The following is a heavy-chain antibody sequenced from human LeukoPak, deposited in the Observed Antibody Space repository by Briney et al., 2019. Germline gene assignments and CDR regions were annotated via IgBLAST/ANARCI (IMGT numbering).Heavy chain of an antibody. CDR3: ARHLYDSSSWYPHYYYYYMDV. CDR1: GGSFSGYY. V-gene: IGHV4-34*01. D-gene: IGHD6-13*01. J-gene: IGHJ6*03. CDR2: INHSGST. Sequence: KASETLSLTCAVYGGSFSGYYWSWIRQPPGKGLEWIGEINHSGSTNYNPSLKSRVTISVDTSKNQFSLKLSSVTAADTAVYYCARHLYDSSSWYPHYYYYYMDVWGKGTTVTVSS.